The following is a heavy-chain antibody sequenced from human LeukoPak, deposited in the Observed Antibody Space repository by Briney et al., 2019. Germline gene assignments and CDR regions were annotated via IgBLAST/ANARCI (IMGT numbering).Heavy chain of an antibody. CDR1: GGSFSGYY. Sequence: SETLSLTCAVYGGSFSGYYWSWIRQPPGKGLEWIGEINHSGSTNYNPSLESRVTISVDTSKNQFSLKLSSVTAADTAVYYCARTGDPSSSWFLWYFDLWGRGTLVTVSS. CDR3: ARTGDPSSSWFLWYFDL. D-gene: IGHD6-13*01. J-gene: IGHJ2*01. CDR2: INHSGST. V-gene: IGHV4-34*01.